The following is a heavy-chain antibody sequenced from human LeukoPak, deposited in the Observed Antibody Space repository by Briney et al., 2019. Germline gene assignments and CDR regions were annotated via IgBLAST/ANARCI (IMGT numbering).Heavy chain of an antibody. CDR2: INPNSGGT. V-gene: IGHV1-2*06. D-gene: IGHD3-22*01. Sequence: ASVKVSCKASGYTFTGYYMHWMRQAPGQGLEWMGRINPNSGGTNYAQKFQGRVTMTRDTSISTAYMEQSRLRSDDTAVYYCAREAPNDSSGYLDDAFDIWGQGTMVTVSS. J-gene: IGHJ3*02. CDR1: GYTFTGYY. CDR3: AREAPNDSSGYLDDAFDI.